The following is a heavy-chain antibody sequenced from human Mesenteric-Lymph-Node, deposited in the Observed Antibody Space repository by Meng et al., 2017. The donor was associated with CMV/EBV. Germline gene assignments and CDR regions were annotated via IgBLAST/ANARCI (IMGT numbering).Heavy chain of an antibody. CDR3: TRSDPGVHDYHGMDV. CDR1: GLTFSGSS. CDR2: IRGYFNSHAT. Sequence: GESLKISCAASGLTFSGSSMHWVRQASGKGLEWVGRIRGYFNSHATAYAASVKGRFSISRDDSKNTAYLQMDNLKIEDTALYYCTRSDPGVHDYHGMDVWGQGTTVTVSS. V-gene: IGHV3-73*01. J-gene: IGHJ6*02. D-gene: IGHD3-10*01.